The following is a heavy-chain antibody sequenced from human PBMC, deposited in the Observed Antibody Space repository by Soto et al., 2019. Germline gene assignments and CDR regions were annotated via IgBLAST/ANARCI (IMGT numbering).Heavy chain of an antibody. D-gene: IGHD3-16*02. CDR1: GFTFSSYW. CDR3: VRYPRSVGGSYRPDY. J-gene: IGHJ4*02. Sequence: EVQLVESGGGLVQPGGSLRLSCAASGFTFSSYWMHWVRQVPEKGLVWVSRINSDGSITNYADAVKGRFTISRDNVKNTLYLQTNSLRAEDTAVYYCVRYPRSVGGSYRPDYWGQRTLVTVSS. V-gene: IGHV3-74*01. CDR2: INSDGSIT.